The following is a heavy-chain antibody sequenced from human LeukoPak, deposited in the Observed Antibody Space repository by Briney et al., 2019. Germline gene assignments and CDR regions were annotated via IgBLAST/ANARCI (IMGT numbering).Heavy chain of an antibody. CDR3: AKDRIVVVTAPDH. CDR1: GFTFSSYS. D-gene: IGHD2-21*02. J-gene: IGHJ4*02. V-gene: IGHV3-21*01. CDR2: ISSSSSYI. Sequence: GGSLRLSCAASGFTFSSYSMNWVRQAPGKGLEWVSSISSSSSYIYYADSVKGRFTISRDNSKNTLYLQMNSLRAEDTAVYYCAKDRIVVVTAPDHWGQGTPVTVSS.